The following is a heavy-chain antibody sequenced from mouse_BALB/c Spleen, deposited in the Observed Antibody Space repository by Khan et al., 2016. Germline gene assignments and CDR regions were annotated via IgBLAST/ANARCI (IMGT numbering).Heavy chain of an antibody. CDR3: ASRNWDVDY. CDR1: GYSITSDYA. CDR2: ISYSGST. Sequence: EVQLRESGPGLVKPSQSLSLTCTVTGYSITSDYAWNWIRQFPGNKLEWMGYISYSGSTSYNPSLKSRISITRDTSKNQFFLQLNSVTTVDTATYYCASRNWDVDYWGQGTTLTVSS. D-gene: IGHD4-1*02. V-gene: IGHV3-2*02. J-gene: IGHJ2*01.